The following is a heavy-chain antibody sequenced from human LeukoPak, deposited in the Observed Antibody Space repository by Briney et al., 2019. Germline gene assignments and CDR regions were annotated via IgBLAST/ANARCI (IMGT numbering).Heavy chain of an antibody. V-gene: IGHV4-61*02. J-gene: IGHJ4*02. Sequence: SQTLSLTCTVSGSSISSGSYYWSWIRPPAGKGLEWIGRIYTSGSTNYNPSLKSRVTISVDTSKNQFSLKLSSVTAADTAVYYCARRRYLTGIFDYWGQGTLVTVSS. D-gene: IGHD1-14*01. CDR2: IYTSGST. CDR1: GSSISSGSYY. CDR3: ARRRYLTGIFDY.